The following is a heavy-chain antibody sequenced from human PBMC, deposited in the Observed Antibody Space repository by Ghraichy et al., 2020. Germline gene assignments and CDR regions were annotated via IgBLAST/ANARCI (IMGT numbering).Heavy chain of an antibody. V-gene: IGHV3-23*01. CDR1: GFTFSSYA. CDR3: AKAAGGYYWYYFDY. J-gene: IGHJ4*02. Sequence: GESLNISCAASGFTFSSYAMSWVRQAPGKGLEWVSAISGSGGSTYYADSVKGRFTISRDNSKNTLYLQMNSLRAEDTAVYYCAKAAGGYYWYYFDYWGQGTLVTVSS. D-gene: IGHD3-22*01. CDR2: ISGSGGST.